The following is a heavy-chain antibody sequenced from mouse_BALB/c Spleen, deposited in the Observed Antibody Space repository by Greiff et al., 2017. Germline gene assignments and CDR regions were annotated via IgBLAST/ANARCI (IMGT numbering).Heavy chain of an antibody. CDR1: GYSFTSYW. V-gene: IGHV1S127*01. Sequence: QVQLQQSGPQLVRPGASVKISCKASGYSFTSYWMHWVKQRPGQGLEWIGMIDPSDSETRLNQKFKDKATLTVDKSSSTAYMQLSSTTSEDSAVYYCARAIYYGYDGDYWGQGTTLTVSS. J-gene: IGHJ2*01. CDR3: ARAIYYGYDGDY. D-gene: IGHD2-2*01. CDR2: IDPSDSET.